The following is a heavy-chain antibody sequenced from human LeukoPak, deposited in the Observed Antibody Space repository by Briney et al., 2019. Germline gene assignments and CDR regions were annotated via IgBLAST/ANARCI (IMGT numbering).Heavy chain of an antibody. Sequence: GGSLRLSCAVSGFTVSSNYMNWVRQAPGKGLEWVSIIYSGGSTYYADSVRGRFTISRDNSKNTLYLLMNSLRAEDTAVYYCATSGWWGYFDYWGQGTLVTVSS. CDR1: GFTVSSNY. CDR3: ATSGWWGYFDY. J-gene: IGHJ4*02. V-gene: IGHV3-66*01. CDR2: IYSGGST. D-gene: IGHD6-19*01.